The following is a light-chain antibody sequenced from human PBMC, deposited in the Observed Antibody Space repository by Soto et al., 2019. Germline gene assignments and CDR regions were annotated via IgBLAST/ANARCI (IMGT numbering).Light chain of an antibody. CDR1: QSITIW. J-gene: IGKJ1*01. Sequence: DIQMTQSPSTLSASVGDSVTITCRASQSITIWLAWYQQKPGKAPKLLIYDASSLEGGVPSRFSGSGSGTDFTLTISSLEPEDFAVYYCQQRSNWRTFGQGTKVDIK. CDR2: DAS. CDR3: QQRSNWRT. V-gene: IGKV1-5*01.